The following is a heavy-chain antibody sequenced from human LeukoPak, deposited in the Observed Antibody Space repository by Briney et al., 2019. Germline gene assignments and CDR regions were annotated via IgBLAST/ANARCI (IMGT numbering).Heavy chain of an antibody. CDR1: GFTFSSYG. CDR3: AKTLGYCNGGSCYSYYFDY. J-gene: IGHJ4*02. V-gene: IGHV3-23*01. CDR2: ISGSGSST. Sequence: GGSLRLSCATSGFTFSSYGMSWVRQAPGKGLEWVSAISGSGSSTYYEDPVKGRFTIFSDNSNNTLYPQMNSLSADDTAVYYCAKTLGYCNGGSCYSYYFDYWGQGTLVTVSS. D-gene: IGHD2-15*01.